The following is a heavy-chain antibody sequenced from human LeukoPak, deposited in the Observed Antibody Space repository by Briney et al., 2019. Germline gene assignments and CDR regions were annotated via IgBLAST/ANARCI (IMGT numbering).Heavy chain of an antibody. J-gene: IGHJ3*02. Sequence: GGSLRLSCAASGFSFSDFYMSWIRQAPGKGLEWVSFINTSTTTIHYADSVKGRFTVSRDNAKNSLFLQMNSLRAEDTAVYYCARDESLGDIWSGYFDAFDIWGQGTMVTVSP. V-gene: IGHV3-11*04. D-gene: IGHD3-3*01. CDR3: ARDESLGDIWSGYFDAFDI. CDR2: INTSTTTI. CDR1: GFSFSDFY.